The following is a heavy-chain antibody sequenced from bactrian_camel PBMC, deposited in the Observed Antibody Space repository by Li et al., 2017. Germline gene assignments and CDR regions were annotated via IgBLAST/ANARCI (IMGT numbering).Heavy chain of an antibody. J-gene: IGHJ4*01. V-gene: IGHV3S25*01. CDR1: GYAYGGNC. Sequence: QLVESGGGSVEAGGSLRLACVVSGYAYGGNCLGWYRLLPGRAPAEREGIAAIRRDGGETWYADSVKGRFTISQDNAKNTAHLQMDRLQPEDTAMYYCAADRLACLRDNWAEPRGYNSWGQGTQVTVS. CDR2: IRRDGGET. D-gene: IGHD1*01. CDR3: AADRLACLRDNWAEPRGYNS.